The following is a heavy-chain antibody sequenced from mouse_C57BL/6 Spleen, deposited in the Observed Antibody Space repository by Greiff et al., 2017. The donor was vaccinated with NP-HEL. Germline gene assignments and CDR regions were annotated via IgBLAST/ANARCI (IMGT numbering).Heavy chain of an antibody. V-gene: IGHV14-2*01. CDR2: IDPEDGET. CDR3: ARGPYYGNYPYYFDY. CDR1: GFNIKDYY. Sequence: EVKLVESGAELVKPGASVKLSCTASGFNIKDYYMHWVKQRTEQGLEWIGRIDPEDGETKYAPKFQGKATITADTSSNTAYLQLSSLTSDDTAVYYCARGPYYGNYPYYFDYWGQGTTLTVSS. J-gene: IGHJ2*01. D-gene: IGHD2-10*01.